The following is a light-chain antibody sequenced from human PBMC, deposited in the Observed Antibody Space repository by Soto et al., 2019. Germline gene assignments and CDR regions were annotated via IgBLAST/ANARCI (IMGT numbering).Light chain of an antibody. V-gene: IGLV2-8*01. CDR1: SSDVGGFNY. CDR3: SSYAGSNNGV. J-gene: IGLJ3*02. Sequence: QSALTQPPSASGSPGQSVIISCTGTSSDVGGFNYVSWYQHHPGKAPKLMIYEVTKRPSGVPDRFSGSKSGNTASLSVSGLQAEDEADYYCSSYAGSNNGVFGGGTKLTVL. CDR2: EVT.